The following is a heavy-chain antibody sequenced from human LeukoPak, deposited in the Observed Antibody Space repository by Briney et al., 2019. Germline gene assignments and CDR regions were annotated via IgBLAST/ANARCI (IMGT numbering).Heavy chain of an antibody. J-gene: IGHJ3*02. CDR3: AKSGYSTRWYADDGFHI. CDR1: GFTFSSYA. D-gene: IGHD2-8*01. V-gene: IGHV3-23*01. CDR2: ISGSGGST. Sequence: GGSLRLSCAASGFTFSSYAMSWVRQAPGKGLEWVSTISGSGGSTYYADSVKGRFTVSRDNSKNTLYLQMNSLRAEDTAVYYCAKSGYSTRWYADDGFHIWGQGTVVTVSS.